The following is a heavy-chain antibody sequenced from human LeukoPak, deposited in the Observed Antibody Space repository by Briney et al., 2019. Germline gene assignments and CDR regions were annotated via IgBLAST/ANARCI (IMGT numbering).Heavy chain of an antibody. CDR2: IYYTGST. D-gene: IGHD5-18*01. V-gene: IGHV4-59*11. Sequence: PSETLSLTCTVSRGSISSLYWSWIGQPPGKGLEWIGKIYYTGSTNYSPYLKTRTTRSVDTSKNQISLKLSSVTAADTAVYYCARGRGYSCGSPLDCCGHRSLVAVSS. CDR1: RGSISSLY. J-gene: IGHJ4*03. CDR3: ARGRGYSCGSPLDC.